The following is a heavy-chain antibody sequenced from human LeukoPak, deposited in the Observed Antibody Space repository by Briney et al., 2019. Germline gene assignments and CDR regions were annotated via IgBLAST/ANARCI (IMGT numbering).Heavy chain of an antibody. D-gene: IGHD3-3*01. V-gene: IGHV4-59*01. Sequence: SETLSLTCTDSGGSISSYYWSWIRQPPGKGLEWIGYIYYSGSTNYNPSLKSRVTISVDTSKNQFSLKLSSVTAADTAVYYCARVGYDFWSGYPIYYYYYMDVWGKGTTVTVSS. CDR1: GGSISSYY. CDR3: ARVGYDFWSGYPIYYYYYMDV. J-gene: IGHJ6*03. CDR2: IYYSGST.